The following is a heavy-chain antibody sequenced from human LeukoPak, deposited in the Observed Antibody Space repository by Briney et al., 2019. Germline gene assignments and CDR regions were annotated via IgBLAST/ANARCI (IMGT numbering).Heavy chain of an antibody. J-gene: IGHJ4*02. CDR3: ARDFLSSVSSGYYPYYFDY. Sequence: GGSLRLSCAASGFPFGSYSMNWVRQAPGKGLEWVSSISSSSSYIYYADSVKGRFTISRDNAKNSLYLQMNSLRAEDTAVYYCARDFLSSVSSGYYPYYFDYWGQGTLVTVSS. CDR1: GFPFGSYS. CDR2: ISSSSSYI. D-gene: IGHD3-22*01. V-gene: IGHV3-21*01.